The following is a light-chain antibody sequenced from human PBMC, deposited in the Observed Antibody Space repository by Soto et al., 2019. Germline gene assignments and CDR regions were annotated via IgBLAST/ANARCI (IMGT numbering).Light chain of an antibody. Sequence: QYVLTQPPSASATPGQRVTISCSGSSSNIASRSVYWYQQLPGTAPKLLIYSSDLRPSGVPDRFSGSKSGPTASLAISGVQSEDEADYYCSTWDVSLNGWVFGGGTKLTVL. CDR1: SSNIASRS. CDR3: STWDVSLNGWV. J-gene: IGLJ3*02. V-gene: IGLV1-44*01. CDR2: SSD.